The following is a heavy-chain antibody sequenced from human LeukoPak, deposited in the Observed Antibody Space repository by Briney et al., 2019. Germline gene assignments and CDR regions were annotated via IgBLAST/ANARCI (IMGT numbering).Heavy chain of an antibody. Sequence: GGSLRLSCAASGFTFSSYAMHWVRQAPGKGLEWVAVISYDGSNKYYADSVKGRFPISRDNSKNTLYLQMNSLRAEDTAVYYCAREFRREGSHGMDVWGQGTTVTVSS. V-gene: IGHV3-30*04. J-gene: IGHJ6*02. CDR3: AREFRREGSHGMDV. CDR1: GFTFSSYA. D-gene: IGHD5-24*01. CDR2: ISYDGSNK.